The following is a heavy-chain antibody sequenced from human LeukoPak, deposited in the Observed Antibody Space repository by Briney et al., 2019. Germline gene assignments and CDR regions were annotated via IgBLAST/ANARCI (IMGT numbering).Heavy chain of an antibody. V-gene: IGHV4-34*01. CDR3: ATGNWNYGSSAFDY. J-gene: IGHJ4*02. D-gene: IGHD1-7*01. CDR1: GGSLSGYY. Sequence: SETLSLTCAVYGGSLSGYYWTWIRQPPGKGLEWIGEINQSGVANHNPSLKSRLTISVDTSKNQFSLNLNSVTAADTAVYYCATGNWNYGSSAFDYWGQGTLVTVSS. CDR2: INQSGVA.